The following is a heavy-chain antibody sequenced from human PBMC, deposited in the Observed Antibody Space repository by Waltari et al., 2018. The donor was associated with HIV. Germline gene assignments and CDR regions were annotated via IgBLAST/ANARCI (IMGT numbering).Heavy chain of an antibody. CDR2: LKPDNVGR. CDR1: GYTFSGYY. D-gene: IGHD2-21*01. V-gene: IGHV1-2*02. J-gene: IGHJ4*02. Sequence: QVQLVQSGAEVKKPGASVKVSCKASGYTFSGYYVHWVRQAPGQGLEWMGGLKPDNVGRNYGEKLQGRITMTVDTSVNTTYLALTRLRSDDTAVYYCATTRLYCAVTGCHSTDYLDDWGQGTLVTVSS. CDR3: ATTRLYCAVTGCHSTDYLDD.